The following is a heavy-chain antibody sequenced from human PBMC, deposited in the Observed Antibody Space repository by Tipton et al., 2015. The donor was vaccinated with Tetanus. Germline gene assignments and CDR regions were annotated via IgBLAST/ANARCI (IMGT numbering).Heavy chain of an antibody. D-gene: IGHD2/OR15-2a*01. J-gene: IGHJ3*02. CDR2: VYYTGDT. CDR1: GDSVSGYY. Sequence: TLSLTCTVSGDSVSGYYWSWIRQPPGKGLEWVGYVYYTGDTNYNPSLKSRVTISMDRSENQISLKMTSVTAADTAVYYCARVANRSRRRGFDIWGQGTMVAVSS. V-gene: IGHV4-59*02. CDR3: ARVANRSRRRGFDI.